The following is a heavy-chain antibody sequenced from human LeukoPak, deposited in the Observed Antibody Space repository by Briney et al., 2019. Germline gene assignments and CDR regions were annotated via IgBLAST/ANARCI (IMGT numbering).Heavy chain of an antibody. CDR1: GYTFTSYF. D-gene: IGHD6-19*01. CDR2: INPSGGSP. V-gene: IGHV1-46*01. J-gene: IGHJ4*02. CDR3: ARVGSGWLFDY. Sequence: ASVKVSCKASGYTFTSYFMHWVRQAPGQGLEWMGLINPSGGSPSYAQKFQGRVTMTRDMSTTTVYMELSSLTYEDTAVYYCARVGSGWLFDYWGQGTLVTVSS.